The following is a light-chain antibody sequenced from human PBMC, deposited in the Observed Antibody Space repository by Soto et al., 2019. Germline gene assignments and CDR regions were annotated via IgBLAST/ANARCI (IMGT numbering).Light chain of an antibody. Sequence: QSVLAQPASVSASPGQSITISCTGTGSDIGRYNYVSWYQHHPGKAPKLVIYEVTHRPSGVSNRFSGSKSGNTASLTISGLQPEDEADYYCKSFTASNTLLFGGGTQLTVL. CDR2: EVT. CDR3: KSFTASNTLL. CDR1: GSDIGRYNY. V-gene: IGLV2-14*01. J-gene: IGLJ2*01.